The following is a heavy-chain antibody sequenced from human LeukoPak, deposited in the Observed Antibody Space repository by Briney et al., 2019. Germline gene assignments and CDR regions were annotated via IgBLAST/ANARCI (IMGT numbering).Heavy chain of an antibody. V-gene: IGHV3-30*18. J-gene: IGHJ6*02. CDR3: AKSHGDYEDYYYYGMDV. CDR2: ISYDGSNK. Sequence: GGSLRLSCAASEFTFSTYGMHWVRQAPGKGLEWVAVISYDGSNKYYADSVRGRFTISRDNSKNTLYLQMNSLRAEDTAVYYCAKSHGDYEDYYYYGMDVRGQGTTVTVSS. CDR1: EFTFSTYG. D-gene: IGHD4-17*01.